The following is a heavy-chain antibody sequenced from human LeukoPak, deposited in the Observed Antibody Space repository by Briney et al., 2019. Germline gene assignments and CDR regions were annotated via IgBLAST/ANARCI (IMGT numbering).Heavy chain of an antibody. CDR3: ARVLQNYYHMDV. Sequence: SVTLSLTCTVSGVPINSHYWSWIRQPPGKGLEWIGFIYDSGSANYKSSLKSRVTMSVDTSKNQVSLKLNSVTAADTAVYYCARVLQNYYHMDVWGKGTTVTVSS. CDR1: GVPINSHY. V-gene: IGHV4-59*11. CDR2: IYDSGSA. J-gene: IGHJ6*03. D-gene: IGHD3-3*01.